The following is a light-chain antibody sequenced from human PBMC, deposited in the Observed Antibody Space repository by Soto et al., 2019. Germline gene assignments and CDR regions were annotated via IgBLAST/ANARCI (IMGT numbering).Light chain of an antibody. J-gene: IGKJ4*01. V-gene: IGKV3-11*01. CDR2: DAS. Sequence: EIVLTQSPATLSLSPGERATLSCRASQSVSSYLAWYQQKPGQAPRLLIYDASNRATGIPARFSVSGSGTDFTLTISSLEPEDFAIYYCQHRSNWPPVTFGGGTKVEIK. CDR1: QSVSSY. CDR3: QHRSNWPPVT.